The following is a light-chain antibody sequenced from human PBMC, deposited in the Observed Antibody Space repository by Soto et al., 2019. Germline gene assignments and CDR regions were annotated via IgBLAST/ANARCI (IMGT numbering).Light chain of an antibody. Sequence: EIVLTQSPGILSLSPGERSTLSCRASQSVSNDFLAWYQQKPGQAPRLLIYGTSSRATGIPDRFSGSGSGTDFTLTISRLEPEDFAVYYCQQYGNSPITFGQGTRLEIK. V-gene: IGKV3-20*01. J-gene: IGKJ5*01. CDR1: QSVSNDF. CDR3: QQYGNSPIT. CDR2: GTS.